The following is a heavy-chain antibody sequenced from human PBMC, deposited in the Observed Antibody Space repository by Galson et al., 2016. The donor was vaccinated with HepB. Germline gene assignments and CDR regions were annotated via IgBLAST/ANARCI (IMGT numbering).Heavy chain of an antibody. D-gene: IGHD2-21*01. V-gene: IGHV1-18*01. Sequence: SVKVSCKASGYMFISYGVSWVRQAPGQGLEWMGWISPNYGNTNYAQKFRGRVTMATDTSTSTAYMELRSLESDDTAVYYCATIRDWNWFDSWGQGTLVTVSS. CDR1: GYMFISYG. CDR2: ISPNYGNT. CDR3: ATIRDWNWFDS. J-gene: IGHJ5*01.